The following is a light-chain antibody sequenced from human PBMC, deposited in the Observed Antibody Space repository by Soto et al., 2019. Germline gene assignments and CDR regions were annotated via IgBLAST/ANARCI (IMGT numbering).Light chain of an antibody. V-gene: IGLV6-57*02. J-gene: IGLJ2*01. CDR3: QSFDGSTVV. CDR1: SGSIASNY. CDR2: EDN. Sequence: NFMLTQPHSVSESPGKTVIISCTGSSGSIASNYVQWYQQRPGSAPTTVIYEDNQRPSGVPDRFSGSIDSSSNSASLTNSGLKNEDEADYYCQSFDGSTVVFGGGTKLTVL.